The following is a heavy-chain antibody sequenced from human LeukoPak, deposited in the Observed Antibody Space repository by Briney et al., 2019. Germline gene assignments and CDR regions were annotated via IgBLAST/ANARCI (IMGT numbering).Heavy chain of an antibody. CDR2: ISSSGSTI. CDR3: ARAQYYYDSSGYYWDAFDI. Sequence: GGSLRLSCAASGFTFSSYEMNWVRQAPGKGLEWVSYISSSGSTIYYADSVKGRFTISRDNAKNSLYLQMNSLRAEDTAVYYCARAQYYYDSSGYYWDAFDIWGQGTMVTVSS. D-gene: IGHD3-22*01. J-gene: IGHJ3*02. CDR1: GFTFSSYE. V-gene: IGHV3-48*03.